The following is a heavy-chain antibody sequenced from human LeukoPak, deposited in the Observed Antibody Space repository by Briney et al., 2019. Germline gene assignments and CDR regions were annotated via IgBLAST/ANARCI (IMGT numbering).Heavy chain of an antibody. Sequence: SETLSLTCTVSGGSISSYYWSWIRQPPGKGLEWIGYIYYSGSTNYNPSLKSRVTISVDTSKNQFSLKLSSVTAADTAVYYCAREVVRGDFDYWGQGTLVTVSS. CDR1: GGSISSYY. D-gene: IGHD3-10*01. V-gene: IGHV4-59*01. CDR2: IYYSGST. J-gene: IGHJ4*02. CDR3: AREVVRGDFDY.